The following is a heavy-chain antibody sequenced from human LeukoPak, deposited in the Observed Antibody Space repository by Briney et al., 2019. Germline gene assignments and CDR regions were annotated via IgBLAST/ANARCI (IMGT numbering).Heavy chain of an antibody. Sequence: GGSLRLSCAASGFTFDDYAMHWVRHAPGKGLEWVSGISWNSGSIGYADSVKGRFTISRDNAKNSLYLQMNSLRAEDTALYYCAKFTGYYFDYWGQGTLVTVSS. CDR1: GFTFDDYA. J-gene: IGHJ4*02. CDR2: ISWNSGSI. V-gene: IGHV3-9*01. CDR3: AKFTGYYFDY.